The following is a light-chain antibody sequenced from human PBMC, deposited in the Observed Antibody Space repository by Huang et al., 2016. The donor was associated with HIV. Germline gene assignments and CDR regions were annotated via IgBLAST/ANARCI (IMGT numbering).Light chain of an antibody. CDR2: DAS. Sequence: IVMTQSPATMSVSPGQRVTLSCRASQSVSNKVAWYQQKPGQAPRLLIYDASKRAINTPARLNGSGSGTEFTLTINSLQSEDFAVYHCQQYNNWPRESFGQGTKLEIK. CDR3: QQYNNWPRES. J-gene: IGKJ2*03. V-gene: IGKV3-15*01. CDR1: QSVSNK.